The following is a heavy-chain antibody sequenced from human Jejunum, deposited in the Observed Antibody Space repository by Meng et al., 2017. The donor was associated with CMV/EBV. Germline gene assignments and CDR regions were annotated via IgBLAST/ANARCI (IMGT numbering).Heavy chain of an antibody. D-gene: IGHD6-25*01. Sequence: GFAFNAYEMNWVRQAPGKGLEWVSYISDGGNTIYYSDSVKGRFTISRDNSQNTLYLEMNSLRAEDTAVYYCAKDPSGSYYRYGMDFWGQGTTVTVSS. V-gene: IGHV3-48*03. CDR1: GFAFNAYE. J-gene: IGHJ6*02. CDR2: ISDGGNTI. CDR3: AKDPSGSYYRYGMDF.